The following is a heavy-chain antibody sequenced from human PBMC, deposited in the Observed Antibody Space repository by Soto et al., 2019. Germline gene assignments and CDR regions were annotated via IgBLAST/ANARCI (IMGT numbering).Heavy chain of an antibody. V-gene: IGHV1-46*01. Sequence: QVQLMQSGAEVKKPGASVKVSCKASGNTFTNYYIHWVRQAPGQGLEWMGTINPSGGHTTYAQKFLGRVTTTRDTSTSTLYMELTSLRSEDTAVYYCARVGHVVVVTAAFGYWGQGTLVTVSS. CDR1: GNTFTNYY. J-gene: IGHJ4*02. CDR2: INPSGGHT. CDR3: ARVGHVVVVTAAFGY. D-gene: IGHD2-21*02.